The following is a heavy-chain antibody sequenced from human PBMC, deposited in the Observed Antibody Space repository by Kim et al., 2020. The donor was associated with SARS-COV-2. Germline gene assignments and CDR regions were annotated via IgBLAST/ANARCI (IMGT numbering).Heavy chain of an antibody. CDR2: IYYSGST. D-gene: IGHD6-6*01. CDR1: GGSISSYY. J-gene: IGHJ3*02. V-gene: IGHV4-59*13. Sequence: SETLSLTCTVSGGSISSYYWSWIRQPPGKGLEWIGYIYYSGSTNYNPSLKSRVTISVDTSKNQFSLKLSSVTAADTAVYYCARWRYSSSSQIGAFDIWGQGTMVTVSS. CDR3: ARWRYSSSSQIGAFDI.